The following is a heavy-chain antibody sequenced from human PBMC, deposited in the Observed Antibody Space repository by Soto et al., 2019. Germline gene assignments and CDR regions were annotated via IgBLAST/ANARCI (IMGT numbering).Heavy chain of an antibody. D-gene: IGHD6-13*01. CDR3: ARDRGIAASGRGCFDY. CDR2: IYHSGST. Sequence: QVQLQESGPGLVKPSRTLSLTCTVSGGSISSDNWWSWVRQPPGKGLGWVGEIYHSGSTNYNPSLKIRVTISVDKSKNHFSLKVTSVTAADTAVYYCARDRGIAASGRGCFDYWGQGTLVTVSS. V-gene: IGHV4-4*02. CDR1: GGSISSDNW. J-gene: IGHJ4*02.